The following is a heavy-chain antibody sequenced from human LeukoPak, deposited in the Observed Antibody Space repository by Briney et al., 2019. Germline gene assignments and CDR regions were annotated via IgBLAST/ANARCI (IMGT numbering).Heavy chain of an antibody. Sequence: GGSLRLSCAASGFTFSSYWMNWARQAPGKGLEWVASINHNGNVNYNVDSVKGRFTISRDSAKNSLYLQMSNLRAEDTAVYFCARGGGLDVWGQGATVTVSS. CDR3: ARGGGLDV. J-gene: IGHJ6*02. CDR2: INHNGNVN. V-gene: IGHV3-7*03. CDR1: GFTFSSYW. D-gene: IGHD3-16*01.